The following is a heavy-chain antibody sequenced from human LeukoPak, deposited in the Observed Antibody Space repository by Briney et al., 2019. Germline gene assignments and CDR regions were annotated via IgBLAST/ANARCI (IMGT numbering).Heavy chain of an antibody. D-gene: IGHD3-10*01. CDR2: IYTSGST. CDR1: GGSISSYY. CDR3: AGGYGSGSPYYFDY. V-gene: IGHV4-4*07. J-gene: IGHJ4*02. Sequence: SSETLSLTCTVSGGSISSYYWSWIRQPAGKGLEWIGRIYTSGSTNYNPSLKSRVTMSVDTSKNQFSLKLSSVTAADTAVYYCAGGYGSGSPYYFDYWGQGTLVTVSS.